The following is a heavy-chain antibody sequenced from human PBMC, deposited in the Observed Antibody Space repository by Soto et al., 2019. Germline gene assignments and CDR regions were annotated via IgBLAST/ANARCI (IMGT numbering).Heavy chain of an antibody. Sequence: PRECLRISGTFAGYSFTRYWISWVRQMPGKGLEWMGRIDPSDSYTNYSPSFQGHVTISADKSISTAYLQWSSLKASDTAMYYCARPLSNYGMDVWGQGTTVTVSS. D-gene: IGHD2-8*01. CDR1: GYSFTRYW. CDR2: IDPSDSYT. CDR3: ARPLSNYGMDV. J-gene: IGHJ6*02. V-gene: IGHV5-10-1*01.